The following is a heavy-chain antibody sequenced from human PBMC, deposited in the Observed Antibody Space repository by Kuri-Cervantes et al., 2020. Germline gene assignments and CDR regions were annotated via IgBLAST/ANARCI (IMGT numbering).Heavy chain of an antibody. D-gene: IGHD3-22*01. J-gene: IGHJ4*02. CDR2: ISPYNGNT. CDR3: ARADITMIVVVISLDY. V-gene: IGHV1-18*04. Sequence: ASVKVSCKASGYTFTNYGVTWVRQAPGQGLEWMGWISPYNGNTNYAQKLQGRVTMTTDTSTSTAYMELRSLRSDDTAVYYCARADITMIVVVISLDYWGQGTLVTVSS. CDR1: GYTFTNYG.